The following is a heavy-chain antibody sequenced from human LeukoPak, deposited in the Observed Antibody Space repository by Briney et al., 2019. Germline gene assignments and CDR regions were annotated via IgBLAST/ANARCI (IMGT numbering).Heavy chain of an antibody. CDR1: GYTFTSYY. D-gene: IGHD3-3*01. V-gene: IGHV1-69*02. CDR2: IIPILGIA. Sequence: ASVKVSCKASGYTFTSYYMHWVRQAPGQGLEWMGRIIPILGIANYAQKFQGRVTITADKSTSTAYMELSSLRSEDTAVYYCASAVGDFWSGYYDYWGQGTLVTVSS. CDR3: ASAVGDFWSGYYDY. J-gene: IGHJ4*02.